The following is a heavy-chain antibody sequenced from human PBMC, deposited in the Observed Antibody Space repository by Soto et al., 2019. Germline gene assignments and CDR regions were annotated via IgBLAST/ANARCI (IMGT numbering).Heavy chain of an antibody. D-gene: IGHD7-27*01. CDR1: GFTFSSYW. CDR3: ARDGLFKWGRGAY. J-gene: IGHJ4*02. V-gene: IGHV3-7*01. CDR2: IKQDGSEK. Sequence: EVQLVESGGGLVQPGGSLRLSCAASGFTFSSYWMSWVRQAPGKGLEWVANIKQDGSEKYYVDSVKGRFTISRDNAKNSLYRKMNGLRAGDRVVYYCARDGLFKWGRGAYGGQGTLVTVSS.